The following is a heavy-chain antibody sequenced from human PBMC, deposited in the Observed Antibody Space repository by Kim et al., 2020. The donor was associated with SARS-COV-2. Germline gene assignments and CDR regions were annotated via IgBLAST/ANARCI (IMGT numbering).Heavy chain of an antibody. CDR3: ARDFSFLSGWFGAQQYYFYY. CDR2: ISSSGSTI. Sequence: GGSLRLSCAASGFTFSSYEMNWVRQAPGKGLEWVSYISSSGSTIYYADSVKGRFTICRDNAKNSLYLQMNSLRAEDTAVYYCARDFSFLSGWFGAQQYYFYYCGQGTLVTVSS. J-gene: IGHJ4*02. D-gene: IGHD3-10*01. V-gene: IGHV3-48*03. CDR1: GFTFSSYE.